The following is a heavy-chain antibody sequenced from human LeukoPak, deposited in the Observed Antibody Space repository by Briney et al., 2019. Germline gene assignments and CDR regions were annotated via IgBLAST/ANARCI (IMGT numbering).Heavy chain of an antibody. J-gene: IGHJ1*01. CDR3: AREFGLITSH. V-gene: IGHV3-23*01. D-gene: IGHD3/OR15-3a*01. Sequence: QPGGSLRLSCAASGFTFSSYAMSWVRQAPGKGLEWVSSISDNGGSTYSADSVKGRFTISGDNSKNTLYLQMNSLRAEDTAVYYCAREFGLITSHWGQGTLVTVSS. CDR1: GFTFSSYA. CDR2: ISDNGGST.